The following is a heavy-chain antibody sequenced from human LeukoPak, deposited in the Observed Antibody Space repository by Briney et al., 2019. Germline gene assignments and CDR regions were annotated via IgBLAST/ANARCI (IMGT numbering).Heavy chain of an antibody. J-gene: IGHJ4*02. CDR1: GYTFTAYY. CDR2: INPNSGGT. Sequence: ASVKVSCKASGYTFTAYYMHWVRQAPGQGLEWMGWINPNSGGTNYAQKFQGRVTITRDTSISTAYMELRSLRSDDTAVYYCARGGDYHVSNAYYLPFDYWGQGTLVTVSS. V-gene: IGHV1-2*02. D-gene: IGHD3-22*01. CDR3: ARGGDYHVSNAYYLPFDY.